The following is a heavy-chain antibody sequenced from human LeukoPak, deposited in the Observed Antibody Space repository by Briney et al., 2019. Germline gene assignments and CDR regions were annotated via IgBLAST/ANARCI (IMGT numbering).Heavy chain of an antibody. D-gene: IGHD5-18*01. CDR3: ASGGYSFFY. CDR1: GFSFGGYW. J-gene: IGHJ4*02. CDR2: IKQDGSEK. Sequence: GGSLRLSCAASGFSFGGYWMNWVRQAPGKGLEWVSNIKQDGSEKYYVDSVKGRFTISRDNAKNSLYLQMNSLGAEETAVYYCASGGYSFFYWGQGTLVTVSS. V-gene: IGHV3-7*03.